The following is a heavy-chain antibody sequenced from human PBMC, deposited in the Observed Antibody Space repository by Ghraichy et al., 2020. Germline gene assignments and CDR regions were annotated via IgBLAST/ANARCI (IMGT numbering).Heavy chain of an antibody. D-gene: IGHD1-26*01. V-gene: IGHV4-34*01. CDR2: INHSGST. CDR1: GGSFIGYY. CDR3: ARVYSGSYGGDFDY. J-gene: IGHJ4*02. Sequence: SETLSLTCAVYGGSFIGYYWSWIRQPPGKGLEWIGEINHSGSTNYNPSLKSRVTISVDTSKNQFSLKLSSVTAADTAVYYCARVYSGSYGGDFDYWGQGTLVTVSS.